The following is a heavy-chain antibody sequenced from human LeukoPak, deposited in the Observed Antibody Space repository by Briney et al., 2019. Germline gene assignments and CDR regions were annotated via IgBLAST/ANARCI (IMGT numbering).Heavy chain of an antibody. CDR3: ARWDSRSWSHPSDY. Sequence: SETLSLTCTVSGGSISSGGYYWSWTRQHPGKGLERIGYIYYSGSTYYNPSLKSRVTISVDTSKNHFSLKLSSVTAADTAVYYCARWDSRSWSHPSDYWGQGTLVTVSS. J-gene: IGHJ4*02. V-gene: IGHV4-31*03. CDR2: IYYSGST. D-gene: IGHD6-13*01. CDR1: GGSISSGGYY.